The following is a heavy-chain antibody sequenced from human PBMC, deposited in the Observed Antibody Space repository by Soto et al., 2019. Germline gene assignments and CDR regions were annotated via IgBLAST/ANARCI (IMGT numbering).Heavy chain of an antibody. V-gene: IGHV3-23*01. CDR2: ISGSGGST. CDR1: GFTFSSYA. D-gene: IGHD3-16*02. CDR3: AKSGFAEYVWGNYLTGWLDP. Sequence: GGSLRLSCAASGFTFSSYAMSWVRQAPGKGLEWVSAISGSGGSTYYADSVEGRFTISRDNSKNTPYLQMNSLRAEDTAVYDCAKSGFAEYVWGNYLTGWLDPWGQGTLVTVSS. J-gene: IGHJ5*02.